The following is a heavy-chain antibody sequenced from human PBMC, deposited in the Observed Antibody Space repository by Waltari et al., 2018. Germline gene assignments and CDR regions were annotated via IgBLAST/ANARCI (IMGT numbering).Heavy chain of an antibody. D-gene: IGHD5-12*01. CDR2: ISYDGSNK. J-gene: IGHJ4*02. CDR1: GFTFSSYA. V-gene: IGHV3-30-3*01. CDR3: ATADGYRFDY. Sequence: QVQLVESGGGVVQPGRSLRLSCAASGFTFSSYAMHWVRQAPGKGLEWVAVISYDGSNKYYADSVKGRLTISRDNAKNSLYLQMNSLRAEDTALYYCATADGYRFDYWGQGTLVTVSS.